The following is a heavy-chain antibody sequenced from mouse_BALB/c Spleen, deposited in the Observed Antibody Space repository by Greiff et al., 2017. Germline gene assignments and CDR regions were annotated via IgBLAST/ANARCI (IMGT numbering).Heavy chain of an antibody. J-gene: IGHJ2*01. CDR3: ARYQYYFDY. Sequence: EVKLQESGPGLVKPSQSLSLTCTVTGYSITSDYAWNWIRQFPGNKLEWMGYISYSGSTSYNPSLKSRISITRDTSKNQFFLQLNSVTTEDTATYYCARYQYYFDYWGQGTTLTVSS. CDR1: GYSITSDYA. CDR2: ISYSGST. V-gene: IGHV3-2*02.